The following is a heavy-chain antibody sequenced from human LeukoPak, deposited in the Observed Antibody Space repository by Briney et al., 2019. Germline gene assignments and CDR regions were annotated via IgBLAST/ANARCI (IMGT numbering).Heavy chain of an antibody. CDR2: INPNSGGT. CDR3: AREKNYYDSSGYYSSYYYYGMDV. CDR1: GYTFTGYY. V-gene: IGHV1-2*02. D-gene: IGHD3-22*01. Sequence: ASVKVSCKASGYTFTGYYMHWVRQAPGQGLEWMGWINPNSGGTNYAQKFQGRVTMTRDTSISTAYMELSRLRSDDTAVYYRAREKNYYDSSGYYSSYYYYGMDVWGQGTTVTVSS. J-gene: IGHJ6*02.